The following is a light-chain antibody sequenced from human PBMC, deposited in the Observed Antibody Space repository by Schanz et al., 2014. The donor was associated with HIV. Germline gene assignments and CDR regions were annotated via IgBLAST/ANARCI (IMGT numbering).Light chain of an antibody. CDR3: AGWDDSLNVWV. J-gene: IGLJ3*02. CDR2: NSY. CDR1: RSNIGSNA. V-gene: IGLV1-44*01. Sequence: QSVLTQPPSASGTPGQRVTISCSVSRSNIGSNAVNWFQQLPGTAPKLLIYNSYHRPSGVPDRFSGSGSGTSASLAISGLQSEDEADYYCAGWDDSLNVWVFGGGTKLTVL.